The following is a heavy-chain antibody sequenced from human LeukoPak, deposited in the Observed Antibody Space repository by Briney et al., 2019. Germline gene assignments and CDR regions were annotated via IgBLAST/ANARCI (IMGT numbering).Heavy chain of an antibody. CDR2: ISSSGSTI. V-gene: IGHV3-48*03. CDR1: GFTFSSYE. D-gene: IGHD1-26*01. Sequence: GGSLRLSCAASGFTFSSYEMNWVRQAPGKGLEWVSYISSSGSTIYYADSVKGRYTISRDNAKNSLYLQMNSLRAEDTAVYYCARPSLNSGSYFDYWGQGILVTVSS. CDR3: ARPSLNSGSYFDY. J-gene: IGHJ4*02.